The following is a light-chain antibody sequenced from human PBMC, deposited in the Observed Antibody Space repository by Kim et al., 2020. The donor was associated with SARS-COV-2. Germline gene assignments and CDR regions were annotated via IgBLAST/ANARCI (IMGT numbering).Light chain of an antibody. CDR3: QVWDSSSDHV. Sequence: SYELTQPPSVSVAPGKTARITCGGNNIGSKSVHWYQQKPGQAPVLVIYYDSDRPSGIPERFSGSNSGNTATLTINRVEAGDEADYYCQVWDSSSDHVFGTGTKVTVL. CDR2: YDS. V-gene: IGLV3-21*04. J-gene: IGLJ1*01. CDR1: NIGSKS.